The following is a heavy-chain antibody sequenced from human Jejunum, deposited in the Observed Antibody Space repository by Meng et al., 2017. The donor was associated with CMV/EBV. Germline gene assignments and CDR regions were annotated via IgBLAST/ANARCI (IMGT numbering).Heavy chain of an antibody. Sequence: FRTNAITGVRQAPGKGLEWVSAISGSGDGTYYADYVKGRFTISRDNFKDTVFLQMSSMRAEDTAIYYCALTYTTGTYFYYYGLDVWGQGTTVTVSS. V-gene: IGHV3-23*01. CDR1: FRTNA. CDR3: ALTYTTGTYFYYYGLDV. CDR2: ISGSGDGT. D-gene: IGHD1-1*01. J-gene: IGHJ6*02.